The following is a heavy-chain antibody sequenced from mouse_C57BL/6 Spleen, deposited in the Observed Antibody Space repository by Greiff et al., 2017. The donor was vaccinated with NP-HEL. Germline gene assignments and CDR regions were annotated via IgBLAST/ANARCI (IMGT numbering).Heavy chain of an antibody. CDR2: ISSGSSTI. Sequence: EVKLVASGGGLVKPGGSLKLSCAASGFTFSDYGMHWVRQAPEKGLEWVAYISSGSSTIYYADTVKGRFTISRDNAKNTLFLQMTSLRSEDTAMYYCARRNSSAWFAYWGQGTLVTVSA. D-gene: IGHD3-2*02. CDR1: GFTFSDYG. J-gene: IGHJ3*01. V-gene: IGHV5-17*01. CDR3: ARRNSSAWFAY.